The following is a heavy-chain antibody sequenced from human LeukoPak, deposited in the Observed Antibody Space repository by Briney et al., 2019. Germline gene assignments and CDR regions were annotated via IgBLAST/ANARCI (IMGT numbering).Heavy chain of an antibody. D-gene: IGHD3-22*01. CDR2: ISTNTGNP. J-gene: IGHJ3*02. CDR3: ARENYYDLPAAFDI. CDR1: GYTFSTYS. Sequence: ASVKVSCKASGYTFSTYSINWVRQAPGQGLEWMGWISTNTGNPTYARGFTGRFVFSLDTAVSTAYLQISSLKAEDTAVYYCARENYYDLPAAFDIWGQGTMVTVSS. V-gene: IGHV7-4-1*02.